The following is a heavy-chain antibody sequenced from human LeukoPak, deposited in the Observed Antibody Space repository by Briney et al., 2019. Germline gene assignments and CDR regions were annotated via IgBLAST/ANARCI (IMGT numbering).Heavy chain of an antibody. Sequence: GGPLRLSCAASGFTFSTYAMHWVRQAPGKGLEWVAVISSDGSNKHYADSVRGRFTISRDNSKNTLYVQMSSLRTEDTAVYYCGRDSVFFLNMISTDAFDIWGQGTMVTVSS. CDR3: GRDSVFFLNMISTDAFDI. V-gene: IGHV3-30-3*01. CDR1: GFTFSTYA. J-gene: IGHJ3*02. D-gene: IGHD3-22*01. CDR2: ISSDGSNK.